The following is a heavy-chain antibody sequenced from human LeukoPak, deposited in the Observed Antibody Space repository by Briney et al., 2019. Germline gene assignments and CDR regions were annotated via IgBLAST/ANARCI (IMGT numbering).Heavy chain of an antibody. CDR1: GFTFSRYG. Sequence: GGSLGLSCAASGFTFSRYGMHWIRQAPGKRLEWVAFIRYDGSNKYYADSVKGRFTISRDNSKNTLYLQMNSLRAEDTAVYYCYCAVEDYWGQGTLVTVSS. D-gene: IGHD2-15*01. CDR2: IRYDGSNK. CDR3: YCAVEDY. V-gene: IGHV3-30*02. J-gene: IGHJ4*02.